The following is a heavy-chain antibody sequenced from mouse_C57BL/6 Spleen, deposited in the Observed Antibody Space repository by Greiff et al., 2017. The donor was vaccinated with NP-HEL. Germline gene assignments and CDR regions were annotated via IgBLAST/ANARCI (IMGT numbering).Heavy chain of an antibody. Sequence: VQLQQPGAELVMPGASVKLSCKASGYTFTSYWMHWVKQRPGQGLEWIGEIDPSDSYNNYNQKFKGKSTLTVDKSSSSAYMQLISLTSEDSAVYYCARELRSFAYWGQGTLVTVSA. D-gene: IGHD1-1*01. V-gene: IGHV1-69*01. J-gene: IGHJ3*01. CDR1: GYTFTSYW. CDR2: IDPSDSYN. CDR3: ARELRSFAY.